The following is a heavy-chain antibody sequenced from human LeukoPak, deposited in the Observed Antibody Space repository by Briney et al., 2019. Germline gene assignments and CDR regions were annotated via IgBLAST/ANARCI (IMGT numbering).Heavy chain of an antibody. J-gene: IGHJ4*02. CDR1: GFTFSSYG. Sequence: GGSLRLSCAASGFTFSSYGMHWVRQAPGKGLEWVAVVSYDGSNKYYADSVKGRFTISRGNSKNTLYLQMNSLRAEDTAVYYCAKDRREGIVATIAPDYWGQGTLVTVSS. D-gene: IGHD5-12*01. CDR3: AKDRREGIVATIAPDY. CDR2: VSYDGSNK. V-gene: IGHV3-30*18.